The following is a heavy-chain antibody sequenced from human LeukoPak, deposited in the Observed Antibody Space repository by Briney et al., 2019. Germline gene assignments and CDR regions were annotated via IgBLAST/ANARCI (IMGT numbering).Heavy chain of an antibody. CDR3: ARAGHVITMIVVLDAFDI. D-gene: IGHD3-22*01. CDR2: ISSSGSTI. V-gene: IGHV3-48*03. CDR1: GFTVSSYE. J-gene: IGHJ3*02. Sequence: GGSLRLSCAASGFTVSSYEMNWVRQAPGKGLERLSYISSSGSTIYYADSVKGRFTISRDNAKSSLYLQMNPLRAEDTAVYYCARAGHVITMIVVLDAFDIWGQGTMVTVSS.